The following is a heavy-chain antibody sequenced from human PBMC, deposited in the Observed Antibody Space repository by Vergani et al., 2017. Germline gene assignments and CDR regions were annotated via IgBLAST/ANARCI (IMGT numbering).Heavy chain of an antibody. J-gene: IGHJ4*01. CDR1: GFTFSTYA. CDR3: ARAYGRYDWFDY. Sequence: EVQLLESRGGLVQPGGSLRHSCAASGFTFSTYAMTWVRQAPGKGLEWVSGFSASGAPTYYADSVKGRVTISRDNSKNTLYLQMNSLRVEDTAVYYCARAYGRYDWFDYWGQRTLVTVSS. CDR2: FSASGAPT. V-gene: IGHV3-23*01. D-gene: IGHD1-20*01.